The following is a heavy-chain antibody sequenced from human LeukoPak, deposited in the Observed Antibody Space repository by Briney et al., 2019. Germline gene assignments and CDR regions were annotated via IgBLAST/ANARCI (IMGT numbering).Heavy chain of an antibody. CDR2: ISSSGSTI. CDR1: GFTFSGYS. J-gene: IGHJ6*04. Sequence: PGGSLRPSCGASGFTFSGYSMNWVRQAPGKGLEWVSYISSSGSTIYYADSVKGRFTISRDNAKNSLYLQMNSLRAEDTAVYYCAELGITMIGGVWGKGTTVTISS. V-gene: IGHV3-48*04. D-gene: IGHD3-10*02. CDR3: AELGITMIGGV.